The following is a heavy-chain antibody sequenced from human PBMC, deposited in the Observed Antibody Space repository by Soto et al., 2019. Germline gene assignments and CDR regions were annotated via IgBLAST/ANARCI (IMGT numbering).Heavy chain of an antibody. CDR3: ARGGYYDSSGARNYYFYGMNV. J-gene: IGHJ6*02. Sequence: XSVKVSCKASGYTFASYGINWVRQAPGQGLEWLGWISPYDGYTHYAQILQGRVSMTTDTSTKTAYMELRSLRSDDTAMYYCARGGYYDSSGARNYYFYGMNVWGQGTTVTVSS. CDR1: GYTFASYG. V-gene: IGHV1-18*01. CDR2: ISPYDGYT. D-gene: IGHD3-22*01.